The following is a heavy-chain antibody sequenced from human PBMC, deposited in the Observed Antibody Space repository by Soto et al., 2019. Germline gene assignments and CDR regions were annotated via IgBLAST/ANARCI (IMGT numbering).Heavy chain of an antibody. J-gene: IGHJ4*02. V-gene: IGHV6-1*01. Sequence: SQTLSLTCAISGDSVSSNSAAWNWIRQSPSRGLEWLGRTYYRSKWYNDYAVSVKSRIIINPDTSKNQFSLLLNSVTPEDTAVYYCARVRLDFRVVFHVYYFDYWGQGTLVTVSS. CDR1: GDSVSSNSAA. D-gene: IGHD3-3*01. CDR3: ARVRLDFRVVFHVYYFDY. CDR2: TYYRSKWYN.